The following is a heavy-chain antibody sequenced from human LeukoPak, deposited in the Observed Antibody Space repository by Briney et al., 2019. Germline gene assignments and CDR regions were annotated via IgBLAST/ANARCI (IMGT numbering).Heavy chain of an antibody. Sequence: SGPTLVNPTQTLTLTCTFSGFSLSASGEGVGWIRQPPGKALEWLALIFWNDDLRYSPFLRSRLTITKDPSKNQVVLTVTNMDPVDTATYYCAHRLSGCYDYWGQGTLVTVSS. D-gene: IGHD6-19*01. CDR1: GFSLSASGEG. CDR2: IFWNDDL. CDR3: AHRLSGCYDY. J-gene: IGHJ4*02. V-gene: IGHV2-5*01.